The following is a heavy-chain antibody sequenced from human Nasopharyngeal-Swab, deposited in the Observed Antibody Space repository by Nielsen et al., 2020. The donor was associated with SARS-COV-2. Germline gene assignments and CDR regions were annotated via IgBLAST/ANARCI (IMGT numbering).Heavy chain of an antibody. Sequence: SETLSLTCTVSGDSIAYSTFYWGWIRQPPGMGLEWIGNIYYNGNTYQNPSLKSRLTISVDKSKNQFSLQLSSVTAADTAVYYCVRSSSWYYFDYWAQGTQVTVSS. CDR1: GDSIAYSTFY. CDR2: IYYNGNT. CDR3: VRSSSWYYFDY. V-gene: IGHV4-39*01. J-gene: IGHJ4*02. D-gene: IGHD6-13*01.